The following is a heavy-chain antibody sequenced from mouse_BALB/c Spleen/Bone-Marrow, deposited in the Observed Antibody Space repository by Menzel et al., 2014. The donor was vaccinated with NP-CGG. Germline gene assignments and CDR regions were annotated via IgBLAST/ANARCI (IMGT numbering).Heavy chain of an antibody. CDR2: INPGSGGT. J-gene: IGHJ4*01. V-gene: IGHV1-54*01. Sequence: VQLQQSGAELVRPRTSVKVSCKASGYAFTNYLIEWVKQRPGQGLEWIGVINPGSGGTNYNEKFKGKATLTADKSSSTAYMQLSSLTSDDSAVYLCERGGDYGFMDYWGQGTSVTVSS. CDR1: GYAFTNYL. CDR3: ERGGDYGFMDY. D-gene: IGHD1-2*01.